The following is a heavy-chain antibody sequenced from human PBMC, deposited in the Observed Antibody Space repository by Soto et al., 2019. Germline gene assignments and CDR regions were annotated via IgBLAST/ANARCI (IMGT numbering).Heavy chain of an antibody. J-gene: IGHJ6*02. Sequence: GPVKVSCKASGYTFTSYYMHWVRQAPGQGLEWMGIINPSGGSTSYAQKFQGRVTMTRDTSTSTVYMELGSLRSEDTAVYYCAGGDGYNFGYYGMDGWGQGTTVTVSS. CDR3: AGGDGYNFGYYGMDG. CDR1: GYTFTSYY. CDR2: INPSGGST. V-gene: IGHV1-46*01. D-gene: IGHD5-12*01.